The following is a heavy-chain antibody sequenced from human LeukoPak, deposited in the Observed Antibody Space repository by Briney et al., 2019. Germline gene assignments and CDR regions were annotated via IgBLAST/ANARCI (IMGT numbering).Heavy chain of an antibody. Sequence: GASVKVSCKASGYTFTGYYMHWVRQAPGQGLEWMGWINPNSGGTNYAQKFQGRVTMTRDTSISTAYMELSRLRSDDTAMYYCARDFTTIVAVQSPAFDIWGQGTMVTVSS. J-gene: IGHJ3*02. CDR3: ARDFTTIVAVQSPAFDI. V-gene: IGHV1-2*02. CDR1: GYTFTGYY. CDR2: INPNSGGT. D-gene: IGHD3-22*01.